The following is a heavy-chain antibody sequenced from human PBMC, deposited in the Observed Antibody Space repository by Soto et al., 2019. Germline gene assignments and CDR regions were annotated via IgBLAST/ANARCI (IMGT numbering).Heavy chain of an antibody. CDR2: IYYSGST. D-gene: IGHD2-15*01. J-gene: IGHJ4*02. V-gene: IGHV4-31*02. CDR1: GGCISSGGYY. CDR3: ARDFVGGPVDY. Sequence: SDSLSLTCTVSGGCISSGGYYWSWIRQHPGKGLEWIGYIYYSGSTYYNPSLKSRVTISVDTSKNQFSLKLSSVTAADTAVYYCARDFVGGPVDYWGQGTLVTVSS.